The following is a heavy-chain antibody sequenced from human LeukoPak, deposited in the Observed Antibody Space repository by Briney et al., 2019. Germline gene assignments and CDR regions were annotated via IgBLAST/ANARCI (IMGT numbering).Heavy chain of an antibody. CDR2: ISVYSGNT. V-gene: IGHV1-18*01. D-gene: IGHD3-22*01. CDR1: GYSFTSYA. CDR3: ARGLNYDSGGYYY. Sequence: ASVKVSCKASGYSFTSYAINWVRQAPGQGLEWMGWISVYSGNTNYVQKLQDRITMTTDTSTSTAYMELRSLRSDDTALYYCARGLNYDSGGYYYWGQGTLVTVSS. J-gene: IGHJ4*02.